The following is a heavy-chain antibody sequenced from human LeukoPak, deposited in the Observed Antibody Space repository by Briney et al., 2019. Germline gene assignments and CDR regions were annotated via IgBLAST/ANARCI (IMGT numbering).Heavy chain of an antibody. J-gene: IGHJ4*02. CDR2: IWYDGSNK. CDR3: AKDLAAAGIFDY. D-gene: IGHD6-13*01. V-gene: IGHV3-33*06. Sequence: PGRSLRLSCAASGFTFSSYGMHWVRQAPGKGLEWVAVIWYDGSNKYYADSGKGRFTISRDNSKNTLYLQMNSLRAEDTAVYYCAKDLAAAGIFDYWGQGTLVTVSS. CDR1: GFTFSSYG.